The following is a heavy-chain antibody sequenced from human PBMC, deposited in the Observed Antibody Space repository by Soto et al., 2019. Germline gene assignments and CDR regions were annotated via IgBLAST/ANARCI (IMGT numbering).Heavy chain of an antibody. CDR3: EANWNFGLNL. D-gene: IGHD1-1*01. V-gene: IGHV3-11*03. CDR1: GFGFSDFH. CDR2: ISSSLGHT. J-gene: IGHJ4*02. Sequence: XVCLRLSCVASGFGFSDFHISGVRQAPGKGLEWISYISSSLGHTDYAESVKGRFTISRDNAKSSVFLEMSDLRSDDTAVYYCEANWNFGLNLWGQGTLVTVSS.